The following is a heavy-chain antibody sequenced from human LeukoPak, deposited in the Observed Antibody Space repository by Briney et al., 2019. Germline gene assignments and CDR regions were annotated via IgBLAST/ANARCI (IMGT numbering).Heavy chain of an antibody. Sequence: GESLKISCKGSGYSFTSYWIGWVRQMPGKGLEWMGIIYPGDSDTRYSPSFQGQVTISADESISTAYLQWSSLKASDTAMYYCARRRDSSSWCVERIYYFDYWGQGTLVTVSS. D-gene: IGHD6-13*01. J-gene: IGHJ4*02. CDR2: IYPGDSDT. V-gene: IGHV5-51*01. CDR3: ARRRDSSSWCVERIYYFDY. CDR1: GYSFTSYW.